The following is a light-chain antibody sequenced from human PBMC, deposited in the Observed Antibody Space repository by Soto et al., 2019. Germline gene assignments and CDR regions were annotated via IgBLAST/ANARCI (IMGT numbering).Light chain of an antibody. J-gene: IGKJ4*01. CDR2: DAS. CDR1: QSVSSY. CDR3: QQRSDWPALT. Sequence: ESVLTQAPAALSLYPGERATLSCRASQSVSSYLAWYQQKPGQAPRLLIYDASNRATGIPARFSGGGSGTDFTLTISSLEPEDFAVYYCQQRSDWPALTFGGGTKVDIK. V-gene: IGKV3-11*01.